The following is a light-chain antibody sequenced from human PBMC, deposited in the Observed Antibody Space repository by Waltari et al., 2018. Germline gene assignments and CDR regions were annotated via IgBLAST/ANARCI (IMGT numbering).Light chain of an antibody. CDR3: QQYYSTPRT. Sequence: CKSSQSVLYSSNNKNYLAWYQQKPGQPPKLLIYWASTRESGVPDRFSGSGSGTDFTLTISSLQAEDVAVYYCQQYYSTPRTFGQGTKVEIK. J-gene: IGKJ1*01. CDR2: WAS. V-gene: IGKV4-1*01. CDR1: QSVLYSSNNKNY.